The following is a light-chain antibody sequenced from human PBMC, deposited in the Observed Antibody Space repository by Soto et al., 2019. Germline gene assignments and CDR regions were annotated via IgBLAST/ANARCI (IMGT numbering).Light chain of an antibody. CDR2: GVS. CDR1: QSVSNTY. V-gene: IGKV3-20*01. CDR3: QQYSSSPWT. Sequence: EIVLTQSPGTLSLSPGERATLSCRAGQSVSNTYLAWYQQKPGQAPRLLIYGVSSRATGIPDRFSGSGSGTDFTLTISRVEPEDFAVYYCQQYSSSPWTFGQGTKVESK. J-gene: IGKJ1*01.